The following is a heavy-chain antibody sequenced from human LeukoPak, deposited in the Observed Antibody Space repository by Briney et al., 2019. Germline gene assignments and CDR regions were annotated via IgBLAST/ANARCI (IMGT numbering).Heavy chain of an antibody. D-gene: IGHD3-9*01. J-gene: IGHJ4*02. CDR1: GGSINSYY. Sequence: SETLSLTCTVSGGSINSYYWSWIRQPAGKGLEWIGHIYTSGRTTYNPSLKSRVIMSVDTSKNQFSLKLTSVTAADTAVYYCARDPNYDILTGYYTDYWGQGTLVTVSS. CDR2: IYTSGRT. CDR3: ARDPNYDILTGYYTDY. V-gene: IGHV4-4*07.